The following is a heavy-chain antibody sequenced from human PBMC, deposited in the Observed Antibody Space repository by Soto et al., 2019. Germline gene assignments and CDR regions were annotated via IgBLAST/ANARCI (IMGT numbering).Heavy chain of an antibody. Sequence: SVNVSCKTSGGTFSTYTISWVRQAPGQGLEWMGMIIPIFGTPNYAQKFQGRVTITAEESTNTAYMELSSLRSEDTAVYYCARARAARTHSSMAVWGNGTTVNVS. CDR1: GGTFSTYT. CDR3: ARARAARTHSSMAV. V-gene: IGHV1-69*13. J-gene: IGHJ6*03. CDR2: IIPIFGTP.